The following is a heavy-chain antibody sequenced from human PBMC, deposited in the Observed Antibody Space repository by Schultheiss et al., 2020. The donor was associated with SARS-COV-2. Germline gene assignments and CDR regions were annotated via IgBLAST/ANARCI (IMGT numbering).Heavy chain of an antibody. J-gene: IGHJ6*03. CDR3: ARDRAGYYYYMDV. V-gene: IGHV3-30*07. CDR1: GFTFRIYS. CDR2: ISYDGSNK. Sequence: GGSLRLSCAASGFTFRIYSMHWVRQAPGKGLEWVAAISYDGSNKHYADSVKGRFSISRDNSKTTLYLQMNSLRAEDTAVYYCARDRAGYYYYMDVWGKGTTVTVSS.